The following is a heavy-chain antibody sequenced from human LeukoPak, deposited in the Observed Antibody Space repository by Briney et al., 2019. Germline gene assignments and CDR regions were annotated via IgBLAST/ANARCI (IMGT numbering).Heavy chain of an antibody. Sequence: SETLSLTCTVSGGSISSYYWSWIRQPPGKGLEWIGYIYYSGSTNYNPSLKSRVTISADTSKNQFSLKLSSVTAADTAVYYCAGVRWEWGSYYMDVWGKGTAVTVSS. CDR3: AGVRWEWGSYYMDV. D-gene: IGHD1-26*01. CDR2: IYYSGST. CDR1: GGSISSYY. J-gene: IGHJ6*03. V-gene: IGHV4-59*01.